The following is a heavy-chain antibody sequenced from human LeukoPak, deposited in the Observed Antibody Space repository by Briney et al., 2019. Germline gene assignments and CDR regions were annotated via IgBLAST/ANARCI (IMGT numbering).Heavy chain of an antibody. CDR3: ARPLYYYDSSGYSPYDAFDI. CDR1: GGSISSYY. D-gene: IGHD3-22*01. CDR2: IYYSGST. Sequence: SETLSLTCTVSGGSISSYYWSWIRQPPGKGLEWIGYIYYSGSTNYNPSLKSRVTISVDTSKNQFSLKLSSVTAADTAVYYCARPLYYYDSSGYSPYDAFDIWGQGTMVTVSS. V-gene: IGHV4-59*01. J-gene: IGHJ3*02.